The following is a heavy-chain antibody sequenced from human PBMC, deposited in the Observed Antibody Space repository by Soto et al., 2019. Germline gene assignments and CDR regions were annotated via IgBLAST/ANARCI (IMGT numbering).Heavy chain of an antibody. V-gene: IGHV1-46*01. CDR1: GYTLTSYY. CDR3: ARDPRILWFGELLSAGFDP. D-gene: IGHD3-10*01. CDR2: INPSGGST. Sequence: GASVKVSCKASGYTLTSYYMHWVRQAPGQGLEWMGIINPSGGSTNYAQKFQGRVTMTRDTSTSTVYMELSSLRSEDTAVYYCARDPRILWFGELLSAGFDPWG. J-gene: IGHJ5*02.